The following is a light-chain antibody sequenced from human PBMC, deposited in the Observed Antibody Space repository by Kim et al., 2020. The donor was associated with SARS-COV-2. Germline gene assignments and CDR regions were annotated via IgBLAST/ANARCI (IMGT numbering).Light chain of an antibody. CDR2: DIN. CDR3: GSWDSSLREV. V-gene: IGLV1-51*01. J-gene: IGLJ3*02. Sequence: QSVLTQPPSVSAAPGQKVTISCSGSSSNIGNNYVSWYQQLPGTAPRLLIYDINKRPSGIPDRFSGSKSGTSATLGITGLQTGDEADYYCGSWDSSLREVFGGGTRLTVL. CDR1: SSNIGNNY.